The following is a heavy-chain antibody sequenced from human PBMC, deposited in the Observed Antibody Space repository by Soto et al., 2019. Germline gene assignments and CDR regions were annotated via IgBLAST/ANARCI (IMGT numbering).Heavy chain of an antibody. V-gene: IGHV3-48*02. CDR2: ISSSSSTI. CDR1: GFTFSSYS. CDR3: ARDTRGSYYYDSSGRGTDY. Sequence: GGSLRLSCAASGFTFSSYSMNWVRQAPGKGLEWVSYISSSSSTIYYADSVKGRFTISRDNAKNSLYLQMNSLRDEDTAVYYCARDTRGSYYYDSSGRGTDYWGQGTLVTVSS. D-gene: IGHD3-22*01. J-gene: IGHJ4*02.